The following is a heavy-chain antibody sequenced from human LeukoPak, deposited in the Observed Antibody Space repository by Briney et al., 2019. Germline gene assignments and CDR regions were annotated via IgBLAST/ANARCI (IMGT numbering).Heavy chain of an antibody. J-gene: IGHJ4*02. CDR2: ISYDGSNK. Sequence: GGSLRLSCAASGFTFSSYAMHWVRQAPGKGLEWVAVISYDGSNKYYADSVKGRFTISRDNSKNTLYPQMNSLRAEDTAVYYCARGYSSGRPVDYWGQGTLVTVSS. CDR1: GFTFSSYA. CDR3: ARGYSSGRPVDY. V-gene: IGHV3-30-3*01. D-gene: IGHD6-19*01.